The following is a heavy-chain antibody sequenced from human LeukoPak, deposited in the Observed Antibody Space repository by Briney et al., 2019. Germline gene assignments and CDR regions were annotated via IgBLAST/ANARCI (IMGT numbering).Heavy chain of an antibody. CDR1: GYSFSSYW. CDR2: IDPSDSDI. Sequence: GESLKISCKGSGYSFSSYWISWVRQMPGKGPEWMGRIDPSDSDIKYSPSFQGHVTISADKSISTAYLQWSSLKASDTAMYYCASLVVVAANNWFDPWGQGTLVTVSS. D-gene: IGHD2-15*01. CDR3: ASLVVVAANNWFDP. V-gene: IGHV5-10-1*01. J-gene: IGHJ5*02.